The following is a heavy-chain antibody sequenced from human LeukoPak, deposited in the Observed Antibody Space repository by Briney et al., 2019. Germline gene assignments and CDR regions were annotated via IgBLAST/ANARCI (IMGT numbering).Heavy chain of an antibody. J-gene: IGHJ1*01. Sequence: SETLSLTCTVSGGSISSYYWSWIRQPPGKGLEWIGYIYYSGSTNYNPSLKSRVTISVDTSKNQFSLKLSSVTAADTAVYYCARDVFGGYDSSGYYYFQHWGQGTLVTVSS. CDR2: IYYSGST. V-gene: IGHV4-59*01. CDR3: ARDVFGGYDSSGYYYFQH. CDR1: GGSISSYY. D-gene: IGHD3-22*01.